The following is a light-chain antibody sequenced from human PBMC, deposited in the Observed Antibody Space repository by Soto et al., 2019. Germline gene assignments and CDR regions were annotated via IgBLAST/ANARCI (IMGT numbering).Light chain of an antibody. J-gene: IGKJ1*01. CDR3: LQDYTYPQT. CDR1: QGIRDD. CDR2: AAS. V-gene: IGKV1-6*01. Sequence: IQMTPAPTSLSSSVRDRGTITCXASQGIRDDLGWYQQKPGKAPKLLIYAASRLQSGVSSRFSGSGSGTDFTLTISSLQPEDFATYYCLQDYTYPQTFGQGTKVDI.